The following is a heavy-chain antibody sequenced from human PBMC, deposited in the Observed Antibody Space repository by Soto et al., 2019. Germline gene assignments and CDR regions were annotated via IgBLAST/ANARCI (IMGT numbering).Heavy chain of an antibody. J-gene: IGHJ4*02. D-gene: IGHD3-3*01. Sequence: QITLNESGPTQVKPRQTLTLTCTFSGFSLTTSGVGVGWIRQSPGKAPEWLALIYWDDDKRYSPSLKCRLTITKDTSKNQVVLTMADFDPADTATYYCAHRVLRTVFGLVTTTAIYFDFWGQGTPVAVSS. CDR2: IYWDDDK. CDR3: AHRVLRTVFGLVTTTAIYFDF. V-gene: IGHV2-5*02. CDR1: GFSLTTSGVG.